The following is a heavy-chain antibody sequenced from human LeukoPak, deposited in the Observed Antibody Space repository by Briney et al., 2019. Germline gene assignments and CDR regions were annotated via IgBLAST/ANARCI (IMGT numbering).Heavy chain of an antibody. CDR3: ARAPENLAPLDY. CDR2: ISSSSSYI. CDR1: GFTISNYA. D-gene: IGHD1-14*01. Sequence: GGSLRLSCAASGFTISNYALSWVRQTPGKGLEWVSSISSSSSYIYYADSVKGRFTISRDNAKNSLYLQMNSLRAEDTAVYYCARAPENLAPLDYWGQGTLVTVSS. J-gene: IGHJ4*02. V-gene: IGHV3-21*01.